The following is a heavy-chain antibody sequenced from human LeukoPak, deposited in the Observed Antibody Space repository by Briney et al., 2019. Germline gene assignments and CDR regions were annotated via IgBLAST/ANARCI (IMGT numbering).Heavy chain of an antibody. CDR2: IYYSGST. J-gene: IGHJ4*02. CDR3: ARDPGYCTNGLCDY. V-gene: IGHV4-38-2*02. D-gene: IGHD2-8*01. CDR1: GYSISSGYY. Sequence: PSETLSLTCTVSGYSISSGYYWAWIRPPPGKGLEWIGSIYYSGSTYYNPSLKSRVTISVDTSKNQFSLKLSSVTAADTAVYYCARDPGYCTNGLCDYWGQGTLVTVSS.